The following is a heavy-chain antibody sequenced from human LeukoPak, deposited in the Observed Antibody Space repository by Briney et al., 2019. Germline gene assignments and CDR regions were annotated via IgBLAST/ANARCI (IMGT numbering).Heavy chain of an antibody. CDR2: IYSGGST. D-gene: IGHD1-1*01. CDR3: ARILDEFYYYGMDV. J-gene: IGHJ6*02. CDR1: GVTVSDNY. Sequence: TGGSLRLSCAASGVTVSDNYMSWVRQAPGKGLEWVSLIYSGGSTYYADSVKGRFTISRDNSKNTLYLQMNRLRAEDTAVYYCARILDEFYYYGMDVWGQGTTVTVSS. V-gene: IGHV3-53*01.